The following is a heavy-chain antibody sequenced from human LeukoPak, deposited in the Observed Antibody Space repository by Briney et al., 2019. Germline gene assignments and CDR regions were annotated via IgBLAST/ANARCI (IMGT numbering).Heavy chain of an antibody. V-gene: IGHV5-51*01. CDR1: GYSFTSYW. D-gene: IGHD3-22*01. J-gene: IGHJ4*02. Sequence: GESLKISCKGSGYSFTSYWIGWVRQMPGKGLEWVGIIYPGDSDTRYSPSFQGQVTISADKSISTAYLQWSSLKASDTAMYYCARRPYYYDSSGYYYRQYYFDYWGQGTLVTVSS. CDR3: ARRPYYYDSSGYYYRQYYFDY. CDR2: IYPGDSDT.